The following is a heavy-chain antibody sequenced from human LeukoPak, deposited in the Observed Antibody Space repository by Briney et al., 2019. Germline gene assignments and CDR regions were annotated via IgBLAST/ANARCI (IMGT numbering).Heavy chain of an antibody. CDR1: GFTFSSYA. V-gene: IGHV3-30*02. J-gene: IGHJ6*03. CDR2: IRYDGSNK. D-gene: IGHD6-19*01. Sequence: GGSLRLSCAASGFTFSSYAMHWVRQAPGKGLEWVAFIRYDGSNKYYADSVKGRFTISRDNSKNTLYLQMNSLRAEDTAVYYCAKGAHSSGWLVYYYYYMDVWGKGTTVTISS. CDR3: AKGAHSSGWLVYYYYYMDV.